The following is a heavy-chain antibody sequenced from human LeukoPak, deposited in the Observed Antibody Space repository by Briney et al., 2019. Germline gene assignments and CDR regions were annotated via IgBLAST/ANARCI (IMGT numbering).Heavy chain of an antibody. D-gene: IGHD6-19*01. Sequence: GRSLRLSCAASGFTFSSNGMHWVRQAPGKGLEWVAVIWYDGSKKYYADSVKGRFTISRDNSKNTLYLQMNSLRAEDTAVYYCARAWSIGWYYFDYWGQGTLVTVSS. V-gene: IGHV3-33*01. CDR3: ARAWSIGWYYFDY. CDR1: GFTFSSNG. J-gene: IGHJ4*02. CDR2: IWYDGSKK.